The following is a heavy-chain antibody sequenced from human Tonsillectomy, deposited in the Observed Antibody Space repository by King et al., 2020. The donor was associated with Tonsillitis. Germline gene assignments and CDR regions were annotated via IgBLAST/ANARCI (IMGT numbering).Heavy chain of an antibody. Sequence: VQLVESGGGVVQPGRSLRLSCAASEFTFSSYTMHWVRQAPGKGLEWVAVISYDGSNKFYADSVKGRFTISRDNSRNTLYLQMNSLRAEDTAVYYCARERALYFDFWGQGTLVTVSS. CDR1: EFTFSSYT. CDR2: ISYDGSNK. CDR3: ARERALYFDF. V-gene: IGHV3-30*04. J-gene: IGHJ4*02.